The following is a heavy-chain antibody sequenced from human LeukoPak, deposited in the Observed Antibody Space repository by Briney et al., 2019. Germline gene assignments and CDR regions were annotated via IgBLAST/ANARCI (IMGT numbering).Heavy chain of an antibody. CDR1: GYTFTDYY. J-gene: IGHJ4*02. V-gene: IGHV1-69-2*01. CDR2: VDPEDGET. CDR3: ATFNLEMATTSDY. D-gene: IGHD5-24*01. Sequence: ASVTVSCKASGYTFTDYYMHWVQQAPGKGLEWMGLVDPEDGETIYAEKFQGRVTITADTSTDTAYMELSSLRSEDTAVYYCATFNLEMATTSDYWGQGTLVTVSS.